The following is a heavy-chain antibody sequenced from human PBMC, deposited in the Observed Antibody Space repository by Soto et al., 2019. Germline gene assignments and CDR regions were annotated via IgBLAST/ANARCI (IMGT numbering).Heavy chain of an antibody. CDR1: GYSFTSCW. CDR2: IDPSDSYT. J-gene: IGHJ5*02. V-gene: IGHV5-10-1*01. CDR3: ARQLGYPNWFDP. D-gene: IGHD2-15*01. Sequence: PGESLKISCKGSGYSFTSCWISWVRQMPGKGLEWMGRIDPSDSYTNYSPSFQGHVTISADKSISTAYLQWSSLKASDTAMYYCARQLGYPNWFDPWGQGTLVTVSS.